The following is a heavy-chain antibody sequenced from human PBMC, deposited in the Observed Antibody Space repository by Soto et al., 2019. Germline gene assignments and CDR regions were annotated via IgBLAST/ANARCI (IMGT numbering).Heavy chain of an antibody. V-gene: IGHV1-46*01. CDR3: AYTDYYDSSGSLAVSVSNY. Sequence: ASVKVSCKASGYTFTSYYMHWVRQAPGQGLEWMGIINPSGGSTSYAQKFQGRVTMTRDTSTSTVYMELSSLRSEDTAVYYCAYTDYYDSSGSLAVSVSNYWGQGTLLTVSS. CDR1: GYTFTSYY. J-gene: IGHJ4*02. CDR2: INPSGGST. D-gene: IGHD3-22*01.